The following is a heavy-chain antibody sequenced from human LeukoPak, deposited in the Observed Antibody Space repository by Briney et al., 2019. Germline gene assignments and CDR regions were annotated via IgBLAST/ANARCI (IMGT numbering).Heavy chain of an antibody. Sequence: PGTSLRLSCVASGFTFSNFAMHWVRQAPGKGLEWVTLISPDENLQNSADSVKGRFTISRDNSRNILFLQMSSLRPEDTAVYYCASFTVTAAYFDYWGQGTLVTVSS. J-gene: IGHJ4*02. D-gene: IGHD4-17*01. CDR1: GFTFSNFA. CDR2: ISPDENLQ. CDR3: ASFTVTAAYFDY. V-gene: IGHV3-30*04.